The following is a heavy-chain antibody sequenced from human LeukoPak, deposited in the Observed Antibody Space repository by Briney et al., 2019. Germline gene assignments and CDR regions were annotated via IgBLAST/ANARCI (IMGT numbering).Heavy chain of an antibody. CDR1: GGSFSGYY. J-gene: IGHJ5*02. V-gene: IGHV4-34*01. D-gene: IGHD6-25*01. CDR2: INHGGST. Sequence: PSETLSLTCAVYGGSFSGYYWSWIRQPPGKGLEWIGEINHGGSTNYNPSLKSRVTISVDTSKNQFSLKLSSVTAADTAVYYCARKSQRGWFDPWGQGTLVTVSS. CDR3: ARKSQRGWFDP.